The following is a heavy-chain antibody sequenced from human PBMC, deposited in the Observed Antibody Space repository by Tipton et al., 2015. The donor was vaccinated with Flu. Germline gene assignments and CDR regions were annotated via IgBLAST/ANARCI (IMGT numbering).Heavy chain of an antibody. V-gene: IGHV4-61*02. CDR1: GGSISSDGYY. D-gene: IGHD3-16*01. CDR3: ARGPRLAERYYDY. CDR2: IYTTGNT. Sequence: TLSLTCTVSGGSISSDGYYWSWIRQPAGKALEWIGRIYTTGNTNYSPSLRSRVTISLDTSKNQFSLKLSSVTAADTAVYYCARGPRLAERYYDYWGQGTLGTVSS. J-gene: IGHJ4*02.